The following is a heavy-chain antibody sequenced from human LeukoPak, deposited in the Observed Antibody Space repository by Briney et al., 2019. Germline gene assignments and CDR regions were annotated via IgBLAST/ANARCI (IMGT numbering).Heavy chain of an antibody. V-gene: IGHV1-3*01. Sequence: ASVKVSCKASGYTFTGYYMHWVRQAPGQRLEWMGWINAGNGNTKYSQKFQGRVTITRDTSASTAYMELSSLRSEDTAVYYCAREWPYYYGSGSYYYPYGDAFDIWGQGTMVTVSS. D-gene: IGHD3-10*01. J-gene: IGHJ3*02. CDR1: GYTFTGYY. CDR2: INAGNGNT. CDR3: AREWPYYYGSGSYYYPYGDAFDI.